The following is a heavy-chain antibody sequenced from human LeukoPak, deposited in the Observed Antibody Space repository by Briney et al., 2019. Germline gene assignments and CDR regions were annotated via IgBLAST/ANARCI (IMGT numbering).Heavy chain of an antibody. CDR3: ARDQGKTYYDFWSGYYSYYMDV. CDR1: GFTFSSYS. J-gene: IGHJ6*03. CDR2: ISSSSSYI. D-gene: IGHD3-3*01. V-gene: IGHV3-21*01. Sequence: PGGSLRLSCAASGFTFSSYSMNWVRQAPGKGLEWVSSISSSSSYIYYADSVKGRFTISRDNAKNSLYLQMNSLRAEDTAVYYYARDQGKTYYDFWSGYYSYYMDVWGKGTTVTVSS.